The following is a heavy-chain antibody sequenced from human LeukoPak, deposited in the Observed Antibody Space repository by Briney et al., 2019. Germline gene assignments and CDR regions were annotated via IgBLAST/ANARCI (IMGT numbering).Heavy chain of an antibody. D-gene: IGHD3-3*01. J-gene: IGHJ4*02. CDR3: ATDRGWRTSGYYLYYFEY. V-gene: IGHV3-48*01. CDR2: INNRGTTI. Sequence: PGGSLRLSCAASGFTFSSYSMNWVRQAPGKGPEWVSYINNRGTTIYYADSVKGRFTISRDNAKNSLYLQMNSLRAEDTAVYYCATDRGWRTSGYYLYYFEYWGQGTLVTFSS. CDR1: GFTFSSYS.